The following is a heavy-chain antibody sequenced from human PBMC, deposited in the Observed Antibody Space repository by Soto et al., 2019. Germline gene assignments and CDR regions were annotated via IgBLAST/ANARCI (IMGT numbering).Heavy chain of an antibody. CDR3: ATFPLKDYGPHVEAFDI. J-gene: IGHJ3*02. V-gene: IGHV1-24*01. Sequence: ASVKVSCKVSGYTLTELSMHWVRQAPGKGLEWMGGFDPEDGETIYAQKFQGRVTMTEDTSTDTAYMELSSLRSEDTAVYYCATFPLKDYGPHVEAFDISGQGKMVTISS. D-gene: IGHD3-10*01. CDR2: FDPEDGET. CDR1: GYTLTELS.